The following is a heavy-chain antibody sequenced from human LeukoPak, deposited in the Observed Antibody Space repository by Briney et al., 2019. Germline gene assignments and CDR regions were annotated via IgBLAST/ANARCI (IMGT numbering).Heavy chain of an antibody. J-gene: IGHJ5*02. Sequence: PSETLSLTCTVSGASISNNNYYWGWIRQPPGKGLESIGNIYYSGSTYYNPPLKSRVTISLDTSKNQLSLKMKSVTAADTATYYCARTYRSPRLNWFDPWGQGTLVTVSS. V-gene: IGHV4-39*07. CDR1: GASISNNNYY. D-gene: IGHD3-16*02. CDR2: IYYSGST. CDR3: ARTYRSPRLNWFDP.